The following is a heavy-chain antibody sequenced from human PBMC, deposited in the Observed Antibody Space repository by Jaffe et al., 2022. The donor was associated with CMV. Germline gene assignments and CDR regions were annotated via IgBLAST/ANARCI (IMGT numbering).Heavy chain of an antibody. J-gene: IGHJ6*02. CDR3: ARELIAAAETQPYYYYGMDV. CDR2: INPNSGGT. Sequence: QVQLVQSGAEVKKPGASVKVSCKASGYTFTGYYMHWVRQAPGQGLEWMGWINPNSGGTNYAQKFQGRVTMTRDTSISTAYMELSRLRSDDTAVYYCARELIAAAETQPYYYYGMDVWGQGTTVTVSS. V-gene: IGHV1-2*02. D-gene: IGHD6-13*01. CDR1: GYTFTGYY.